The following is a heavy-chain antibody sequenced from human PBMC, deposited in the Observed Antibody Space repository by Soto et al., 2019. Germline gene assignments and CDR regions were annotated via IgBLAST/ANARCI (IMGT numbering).Heavy chain of an antibody. CDR1: GFTFSSYA. Sequence: QVQLVESGGGVVQPGRSLRLSCAASGFTFSSYAMHWVRQAPGKGLEWVAGISYDGSNKYYADSVKGRFTISRDNSKNTLYLQMNSLRAEDTAVYYCARDRLMTRAAADLDYWGQGTLVTVSS. J-gene: IGHJ4*02. CDR3: ARDRLMTRAAADLDY. V-gene: IGHV3-30-3*01. D-gene: IGHD6-13*01. CDR2: ISYDGSNK.